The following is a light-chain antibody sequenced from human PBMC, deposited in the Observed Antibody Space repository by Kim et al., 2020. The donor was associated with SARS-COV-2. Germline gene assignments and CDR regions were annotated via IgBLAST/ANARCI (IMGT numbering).Light chain of an antibody. CDR1: QIVSSSY. V-gene: IGKV3-20*01. J-gene: IGKJ1*01. CDR2: AAS. Sequence: PGERATLSCRTSQIVSSSYVAWYQQKAGQPPRLLIYAASSRATGVPDRISGSGFGTDFTLTISRLEPEDFAVYYCHQYSGSILTFGQGTKV. CDR3: HQYSGSILT.